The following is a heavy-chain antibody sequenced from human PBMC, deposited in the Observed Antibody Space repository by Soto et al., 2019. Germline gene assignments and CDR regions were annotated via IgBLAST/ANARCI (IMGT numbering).Heavy chain of an antibody. D-gene: IGHD3-10*01. V-gene: IGHV4-59*01. CDR3: ARAPRRVNLDY. CDR2: IYYSGST. CDR1: GGSISSYY. J-gene: IGHJ4*02. Sequence: QVQLQESGPGLVKPSETLSLTCTVSGGSISSYYWSWIRQPPGKGLEWIGYIYYSGSTNYNPSLQNRVTISVDTSKNQFSLKLSSATAADTAVYYCARAPRRVNLDYWGQGTLVTVSS.